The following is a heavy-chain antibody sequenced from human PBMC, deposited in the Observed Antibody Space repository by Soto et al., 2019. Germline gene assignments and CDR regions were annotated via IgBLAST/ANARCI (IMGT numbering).Heavy chain of an antibody. CDR1: GGTSTIYT. Sequence: QVQLMQSGAEVKKPGASLRVSCETSGGTSTIYTITWVRQAPGQGLQWMGRIVPTLRITNYAQEFQGRLTIPADSSTSTAHIELPSLTSEDTAVYYCATDKYGAGRVGVHSWGQGTLVTVSS. D-gene: IGHD1-26*01. J-gene: IGHJ5*02. CDR2: IVPTLRIT. CDR3: ATDKYGAGRVGVHS. V-gene: IGHV1-69*08.